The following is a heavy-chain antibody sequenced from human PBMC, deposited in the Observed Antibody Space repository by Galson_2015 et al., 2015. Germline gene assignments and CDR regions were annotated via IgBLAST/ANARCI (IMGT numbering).Heavy chain of an antibody. CDR1: GYTFTSYA. D-gene: IGHD6-13*01. CDR3: ATSIAAAAAPYFQH. CDR2: INAGNGNT. J-gene: IGHJ1*01. V-gene: IGHV1-3*01. Sequence: SVKVSCKASGYTFTSYAMHWVRQAPGQRLEWMGWINAGNGNTKYSQKFQGRVTITRDTSASTAYMELSSLRFEDTAVYYCATSIAAAAAPYFQHWGQGTLVTVSS.